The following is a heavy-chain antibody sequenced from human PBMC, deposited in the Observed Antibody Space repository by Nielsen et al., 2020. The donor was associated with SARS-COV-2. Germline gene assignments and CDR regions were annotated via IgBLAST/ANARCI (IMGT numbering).Heavy chain of an antibody. CDR2: IYYSGST. D-gene: IGHD3-10*01. CDR1: GGSISSSSYY. J-gene: IGHJ5*02. CDR3: AREGDYYGSGSHP. V-gene: IGHV4-39*07. Sequence: SEILSLTCTVSGGSISSSSYYWGWIRQPPGKGLEWIGSIYYSGSTYYNPSLKSRVTISVDTSKNQFSLKLSSVTAADTAVYYCAREGDYYGSGSHPWGQGTLVTVSS.